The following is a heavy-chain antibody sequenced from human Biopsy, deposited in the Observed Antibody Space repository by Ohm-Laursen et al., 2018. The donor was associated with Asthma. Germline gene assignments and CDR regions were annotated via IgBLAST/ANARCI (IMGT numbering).Heavy chain of an antibody. J-gene: IGHJ1*01. Sequence: SLRLSCTASGFTSGDYCMSWVRQVPGQGLEWVANIMHDGSEKNHVDSLKGRFTISRDNAKNLLFLQMISLRAEDTAVYYCARTFHFWSPYHAEHYQLWGQGTLVTVSS. CDR3: ARTFHFWSPYHAEHYQL. V-gene: IGHV3-7*01. CDR1: GFTSGDYC. D-gene: IGHD3-3*01. CDR2: IMHDGSEK.